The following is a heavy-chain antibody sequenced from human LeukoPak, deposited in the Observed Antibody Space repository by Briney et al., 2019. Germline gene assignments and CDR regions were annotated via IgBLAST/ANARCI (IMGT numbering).Heavy chain of an antibody. D-gene: IGHD3-22*01. CDR3: ARSLYDSSGYLSWGFDY. Sequence: ASVKVSCKASGYTFTSYGISWVRQAPGQGLEWMGWISAYNGNTNCAQKLQGRVTMTTDTSTSTAYMELRSLRPDDTAVYYCARSLYDSSGYLSWGFDYWGQGTLVTVSS. J-gene: IGHJ4*02. CDR1: GYTFTSYG. CDR2: ISAYNGNT. V-gene: IGHV1-18*01.